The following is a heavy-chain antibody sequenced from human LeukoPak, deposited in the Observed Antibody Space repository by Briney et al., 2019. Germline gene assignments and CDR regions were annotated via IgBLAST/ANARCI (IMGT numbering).Heavy chain of an antibody. Sequence: PGGSLRLSCAASGFTFSSYWMHWVRQAPGKGLVWVSRINTDGSSTSYADPVKGRFTISRDNAKNTLYLQMNSLRAEDTAVYYCARGPSAADCTNGVCFTGNDYWGQGTLVTVSS. CDR2: INTDGSST. V-gene: IGHV3-74*01. D-gene: IGHD2-8*01. CDR3: ARGPSAADCTNGVCFTGNDY. J-gene: IGHJ4*02. CDR1: GFTFSSYW.